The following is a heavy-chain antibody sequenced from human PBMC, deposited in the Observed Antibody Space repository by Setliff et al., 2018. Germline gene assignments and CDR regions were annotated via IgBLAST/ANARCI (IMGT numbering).Heavy chain of an antibody. Sequence: GGSLRLSCGTSGFTFDVSGMSWVRQAPGKGLEWVSSINWSGGSRAYADSVKGRFTISRDNSKNTLYLQMNSVRAEDAAVYYCAGGYPSNFDYWGQGTLVTVSS. CDR2: INWSGGSR. CDR3: AGGYPSNFDY. J-gene: IGHJ4*02. V-gene: IGHV3-20*04. CDR1: GFTFDVSG. D-gene: IGHD3-22*01.